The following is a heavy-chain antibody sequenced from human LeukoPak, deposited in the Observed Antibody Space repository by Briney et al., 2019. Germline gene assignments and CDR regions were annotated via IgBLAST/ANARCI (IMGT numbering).Heavy chain of an antibody. Sequence: ASVKVSCKASGYTFSNYDINWVRQASGQGLEWMGWMNSNSGNTGYAQKFQGRVTMTWDTSTSTAYMELSSLRSDDTAVYFCARGVGGLGNMDVWGEGTTVIVSS. CDR1: GYTFSNYD. CDR2: MNSNSGNT. D-gene: IGHD3-16*01. J-gene: IGHJ6*03. CDR3: ARGVGGLGNMDV. V-gene: IGHV1-8*01.